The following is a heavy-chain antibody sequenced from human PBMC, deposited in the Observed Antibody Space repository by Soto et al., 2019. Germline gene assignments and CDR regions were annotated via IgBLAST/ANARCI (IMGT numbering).Heavy chain of an antibody. V-gene: IGHV1-69*12. J-gene: IGHJ6*02. Sequence: QVQLVQSGAEVKKPGSSVKVSCKASGGTFSSYAISWVRQAPGQGLEWMGGIIPIFGTANYAKKFQGRVTITAEESTSSADMELSSLRSDGTAVYYCAALDSPHHCCYGMDVCGRGATVTVS. CDR2: IIPIFGTA. D-gene: IGHD1-1*01. CDR1: GGTFSSYA. CDR3: AALDSPHHCCYGMDV.